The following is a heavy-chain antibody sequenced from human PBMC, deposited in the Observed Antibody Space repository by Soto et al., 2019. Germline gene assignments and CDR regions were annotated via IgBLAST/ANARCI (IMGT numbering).Heavy chain of an antibody. Sequence: PGGSLRLSCIGSGFTFSSYAMNWVRQAPGKGLEWVSSISSSSKYIYYTDSVKGRFTISRDNAKNSLYLQMNGLRAEDTALYYCARDPDAEYSGNYHTPRSLDSWGQGTQVTVPQ. J-gene: IGHJ4*02. D-gene: IGHD1-26*01. CDR3: ARDPDAEYSGNYHTPRSLDS. CDR1: GFTFSSYA. V-gene: IGHV3-21*01. CDR2: ISSSSKYI.